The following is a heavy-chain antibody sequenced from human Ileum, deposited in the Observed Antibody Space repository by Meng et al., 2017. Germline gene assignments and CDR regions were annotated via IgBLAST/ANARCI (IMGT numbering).Heavy chain of an antibody. CDR3: ARGWGGAFDP. CDR1: GYTFTSFG. J-gene: IGHJ5*02. Sequence: QVQLVQSGAEVKQPGAPVKVSCKASGYTFTSFGITWVRQAPGQGLEWMGGISAYNGNTNYAHKVQGRVTMTTDTSTSTAYMELRSLRSDDTAVCYCARGWGGAFDPWGQGTLVTVSS. V-gene: IGHV1-18*01. CDR2: ISAYNGNT. D-gene: IGHD3-16*01.